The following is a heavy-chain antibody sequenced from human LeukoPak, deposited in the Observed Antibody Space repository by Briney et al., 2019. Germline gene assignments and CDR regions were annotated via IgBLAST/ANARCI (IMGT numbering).Heavy chain of an antibody. CDR1: GFTFSSYA. J-gene: IGHJ6*04. CDR3: AKAVQDIVVVVAARWGFYGMDV. Sequence: PGGSLRLSCAASGFTFSSYAMSWVRQAPGKRLEWVSAISGSGGSPYYADSVKGRFTISRDNSKNTLYLQMNSLRAEDTAVYYCAKAVQDIVVVVAARWGFYGMDVWGKGTTVTVSS. CDR2: ISGSGGSP. D-gene: IGHD2-15*01. V-gene: IGHV3-23*01.